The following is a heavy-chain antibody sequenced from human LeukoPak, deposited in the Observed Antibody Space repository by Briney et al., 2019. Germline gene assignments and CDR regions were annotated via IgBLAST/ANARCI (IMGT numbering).Heavy chain of an antibody. CDR3: ARDRRYKDAFDI. D-gene: IGHD1-1*01. Sequence: GGSLRLSCAASGFTFSSYSMNWVRQAPGKGLEWVSSISSSSSYIYYADSVKGRFTIYRDNAKNSLYLQMNSLRAEDTAVYYCARDRRYKDAFDIWGQGTMVTVSS. V-gene: IGHV3-21*01. J-gene: IGHJ3*02. CDR1: GFTFSSYS. CDR2: ISSSSSYI.